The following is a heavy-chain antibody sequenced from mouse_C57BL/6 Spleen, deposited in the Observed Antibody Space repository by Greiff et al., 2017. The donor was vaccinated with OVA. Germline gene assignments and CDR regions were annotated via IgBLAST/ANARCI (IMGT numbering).Heavy chain of an antibody. CDR1: GYSFTDYC. D-gene: IGHD1-1*02. CDR2: INPNYGTT. J-gene: IGHJ1*03. CDR3: YGALYLDV. Sequence: EVQLQQSGPELVKPGASVKISCKASGYSFTDYCMNWVKQSTGKSLEWIGVINPNYGTTSYNQKFKGKATLTVDQSSSTAYMQLNSLTSEDSAVYCCYGALYLDVWGTGTTVTVSS. V-gene: IGHV1-39*01.